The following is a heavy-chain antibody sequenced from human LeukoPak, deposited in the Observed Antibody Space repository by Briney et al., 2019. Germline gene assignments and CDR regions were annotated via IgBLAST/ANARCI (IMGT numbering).Heavy chain of an antibody. J-gene: IGHJ3*02. D-gene: IGHD4-23*01. CDR3: ARDDTVALGAFDI. CDR2: ISRSGSTI. Sequence: KPGGSLRLSCAASGFRFSDYYMKWIRQAPGKGLECVSHISRSGSTIYYADSVKGRFTISRDNAKNSLYLQMNSLRVEDTAAYYCARDDTVALGAFDIWGQGTMVTVSS. V-gene: IGHV3-11*04. CDR1: GFRFSDYY.